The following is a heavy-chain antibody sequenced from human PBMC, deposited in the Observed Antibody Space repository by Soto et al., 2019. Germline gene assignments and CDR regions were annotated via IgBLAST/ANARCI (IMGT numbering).Heavy chain of an antibody. CDR3: ARRGAEVAATPIDY. D-gene: IGHD3-10*01. CDR1: RFTFSTYG. V-gene: IGHV3-30*03. CDR2: ISYDGATE. Sequence: GGSLRLSCVASRFTFSTYGMHWVRQAPGKGLEWVASISYDGATEHYVGSVKGRFSISRDNSKNTLYLQMNSLKPEDTAVYYCARRGAEVAATPIDYWGQGILVTVS. J-gene: IGHJ4*02.